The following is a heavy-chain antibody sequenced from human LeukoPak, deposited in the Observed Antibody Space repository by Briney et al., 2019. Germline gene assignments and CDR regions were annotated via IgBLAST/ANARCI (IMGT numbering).Heavy chain of an antibody. CDR3: ARAEGYSSSSYPFDY. V-gene: IGHV3-21*01. J-gene: IGHJ4*02. CDR2: ISSSSSYI. Sequence: PGGSLRLSCAPSGFTFSSYSMNWVRQAPGKGLEWVSSISSSSSYIYYADSVKGRFTIYRDNAKNSLYLQMNSLRAEDTAVYYCARAEGYSSSSYPFDYWGQGTLVTVSS. D-gene: IGHD6-6*01. CDR1: GFTFSSYS.